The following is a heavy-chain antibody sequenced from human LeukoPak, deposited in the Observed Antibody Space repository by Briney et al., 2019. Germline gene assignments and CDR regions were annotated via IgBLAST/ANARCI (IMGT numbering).Heavy chain of an antibody. V-gene: IGHV4-34*01. Sequence: SETLSLTCAVYGGSFSGCYWSWIRQPPGKGLEWNGEINHSGSTNYNPSLKSRVTISADTSKNQFSLKLNSLTTADTAVYYCTRGAGWLIDYWGQGILVTVSS. D-gene: IGHD3-16*01. CDR1: GGSFSGCY. CDR3: TRGAGWLIDY. J-gene: IGHJ4*02. CDR2: INHSGST.